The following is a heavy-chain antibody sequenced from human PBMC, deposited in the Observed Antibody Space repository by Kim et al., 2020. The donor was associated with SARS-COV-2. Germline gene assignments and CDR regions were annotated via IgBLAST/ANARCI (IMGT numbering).Heavy chain of an antibody. CDR1: GGSISSSNW. Sequence: SETLSLTCAVSGGSISSSNWWSWVRQPPGKGLEWIGEIYHSGSTNYNPSLKSRVTISVDKSKNQFSLKLSSVTAADTAVYYCARGRGLPPVRGSKVFDYWGQGTLVTVSS. CDR2: IYHSGST. CDR3: ARGRGLPPVRGSKVFDY. J-gene: IGHJ4*02. D-gene: IGHD3-10*01. V-gene: IGHV4-4*02.